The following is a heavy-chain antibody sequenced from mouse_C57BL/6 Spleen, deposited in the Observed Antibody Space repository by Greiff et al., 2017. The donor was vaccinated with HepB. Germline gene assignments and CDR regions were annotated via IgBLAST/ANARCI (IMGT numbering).Heavy chain of an antibody. CDR1: GYTFTSYW. CDR2: IDPSDSYT. D-gene: IGHD3-1*01. Sequence: QVQLQQPGAELVKPGASVKLSCKASGYTFTSYWMQWVKQRPGQGLEWIGEIDPSDSYTNYNQKFKGKTTLTVDTSSSTAYMQLSSLTSEDSAVYYCERYHSSGYAMDYWGQGTSVTVSS. CDR3: ERYHSSGYAMDY. V-gene: IGHV1-50*01. J-gene: IGHJ4*01.